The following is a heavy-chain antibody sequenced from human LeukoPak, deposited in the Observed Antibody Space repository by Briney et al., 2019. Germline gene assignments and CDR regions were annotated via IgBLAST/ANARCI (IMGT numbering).Heavy chain of an antibody. Sequence: GGSLRLSCAAPGFTFSSYAMHWVRQAPGKGLEWVAVISYDGSNKYYADSVKGRFTISRDNSKNTLYLQMNSLRAEDTAVYYCARDPVAGSLFDYWGQGTLVTVSS. CDR2: ISYDGSNK. J-gene: IGHJ4*02. V-gene: IGHV3-30-3*01. CDR1: GFTFSSYA. CDR3: ARDPVAGSLFDY. D-gene: IGHD6-19*01.